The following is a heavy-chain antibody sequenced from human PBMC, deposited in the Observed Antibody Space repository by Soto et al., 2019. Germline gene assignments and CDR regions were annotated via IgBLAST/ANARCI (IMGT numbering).Heavy chain of an antibody. V-gene: IGHV1-3*01. D-gene: IGHD3-16*01. J-gene: IGHJ4*02. CDR1: GYTFTSYA. CDR3: ARVLLGELSFDY. CDR2: INAGNGNT. Sequence: ASVKVSCKASGYTFTSYAMHWVRQAPGQRLEWMGWINAGNGNTKYSQKFQGRVTITRDTSASTAYMELSSLRSEDTAVYYCARVLLGELSFDYWGQGTLVTVSS.